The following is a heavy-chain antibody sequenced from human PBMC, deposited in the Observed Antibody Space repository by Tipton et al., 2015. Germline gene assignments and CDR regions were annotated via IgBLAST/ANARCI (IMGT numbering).Heavy chain of an antibody. CDR3: AQTNTPTFYFDS. CDR1: GASISSTSYY. D-gene: IGHD5-18*01. CDR2: IYDSGNT. V-gene: IGHV4-39*02. Sequence: TLSLTCTVSGASISSTSYYWGWIRQPPGKGLQWIGSIYDSGNTNYTPSLKSRVSMSIDTLTTHFSLRLNSVTAAATAVYYCAQTNTPTFYFDSWGQGTLVTVSS. J-gene: IGHJ4*02.